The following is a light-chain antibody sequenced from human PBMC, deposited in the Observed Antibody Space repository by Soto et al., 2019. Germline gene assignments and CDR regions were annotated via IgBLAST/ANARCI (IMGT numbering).Light chain of an antibody. CDR2: AAS. CDR3: KKLKTYNPK. V-gene: IGKV1-9*01. Sequence: IHLTQSPCSLSASVGARVTFTCLASQGIRSSLSWYQQKPGTAPKLLIYAASTLQSGVPSRFSGSGSATDFTITISGMQPEDFATYYCKKLKTYNPKFGQGTKV. J-gene: IGKJ1*01. CDR1: QGIRSS.